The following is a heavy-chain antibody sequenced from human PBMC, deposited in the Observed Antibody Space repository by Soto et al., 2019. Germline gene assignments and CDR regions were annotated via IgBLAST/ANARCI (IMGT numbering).Heavy chain of an antibody. D-gene: IGHD6-13*01. CDR3: VRDSPGYSSSWTQWRWFDP. V-gene: IGHV3-33*01. J-gene: IGHJ5*02. CDR1: GFTFSSYG. CDR2: VWYDGSNK. Sequence: QVQLVESGGGVVQPGRSLRLSCAASGFTFSSYGMHWVRQAPGKGLEWVAVVWYDGSNKYYADSVKGRFTISRDNSKNPLYLQMNSLRAEDTAVYYCVRDSPGYSSSWTQWRWFDPWGQGTLVTVSS.